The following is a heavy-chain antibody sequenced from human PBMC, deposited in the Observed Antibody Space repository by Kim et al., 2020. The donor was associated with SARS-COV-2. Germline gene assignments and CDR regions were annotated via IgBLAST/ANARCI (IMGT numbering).Heavy chain of an antibody. J-gene: IGHJ3*02. D-gene: IGHD6-13*01. CDR3: AREGGSDSSWYGDDDAFDI. V-gene: IGHV6-1*01. CDR2: TYYRSKWYN. CDR1: GDSVSSNSAA. Sequence: SQTLSLTCAISGDSVSSNSAAWNWIRQSPSRGLEWLGRTYYRSKWYNDYAVSVKSRITINPDTSKNQFSLQLNSVTPEDTAVYYCAREGGSDSSWYGDDDAFDIWGQGTMVTVSS.